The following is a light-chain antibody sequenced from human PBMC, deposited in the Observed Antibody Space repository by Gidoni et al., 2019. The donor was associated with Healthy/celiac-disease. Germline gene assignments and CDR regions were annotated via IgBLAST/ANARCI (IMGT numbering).Light chain of an antibody. CDR3: QQYYSTPFT. CDR2: WAS. J-gene: IGKJ4*01. CDR1: QSVLYSSNNKNY. Sequence: IVMTQSPDSLAVALSERATINCKSSQSVLYSSNNKNYLAWYQQKPGQPPKLLIYWASTRESGVPDRFSGSGSGTDFTLTISSLQAEDVAVYYCQQYYSTPFTFGGGTKVEIK. V-gene: IGKV4-1*01.